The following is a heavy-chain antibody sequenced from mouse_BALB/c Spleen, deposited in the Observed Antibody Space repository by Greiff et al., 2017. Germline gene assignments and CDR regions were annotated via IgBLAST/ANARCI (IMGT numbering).Heavy chain of an antibody. D-gene: IGHD2-4*01. J-gene: IGHJ2*01. V-gene: IGHV1S81*02. Sequence: VQLQQSGAELVKTGASVKLSCKASGYTFTSYYMYWVKQRPGQGLEWIGEINPSNGGTNFNEKFKSKATLTVDKSSSTAYMQLSSLTSEDSAVYYCTRTHYYDQYDCDQWGRGTTHTVSS. CDR3: TRTHYYDQYDCDQ. CDR1: GYTFTSYY. CDR2: INPSNGGT.